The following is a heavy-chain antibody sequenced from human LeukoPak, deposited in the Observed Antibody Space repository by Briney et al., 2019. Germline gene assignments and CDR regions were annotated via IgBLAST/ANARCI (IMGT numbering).Heavy chain of an antibody. V-gene: IGHV4-59*01. Sequence: SEALSLTCTVCGGSIRSYYWSWIRQPPGKGLEWIGYIYDSGSTNYNPSLKSRVTISVDTSKNQFSLKVSSVTAADTAVYYCARLRSRTVFDYWGQGTLVTVSS. CDR1: GGSIRSYY. J-gene: IGHJ4*02. D-gene: IGHD1-14*01. CDR2: IYDSGST. CDR3: ARLRSRTVFDY.